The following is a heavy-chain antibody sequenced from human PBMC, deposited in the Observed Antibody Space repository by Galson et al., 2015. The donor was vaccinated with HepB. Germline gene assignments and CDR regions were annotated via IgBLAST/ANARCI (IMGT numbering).Heavy chain of an antibody. CDR1: EYNFTAFW. V-gene: IGHV5-10-1*01. CDR3: ASRHSYFRSGTWYNVADY. Sequence: QSGAEVTKPGESLRISCTGSEYNFTAFWLSCVRQIPGKGLEWMGRIAPRDSYTDYSPSFQRHVSMSVDKSTTPAYLQWSSLKASDTAMYYCASRHSYFRSGTWYNVADYWGQGTLVSVSS. CDR2: IAPRDSYT. D-gene: IGHD3-10*01. J-gene: IGHJ4*02.